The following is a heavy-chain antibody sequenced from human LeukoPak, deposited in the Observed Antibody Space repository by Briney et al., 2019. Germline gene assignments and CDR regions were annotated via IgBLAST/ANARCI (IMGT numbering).Heavy chain of an antibody. CDR3: ARGGGGSGEFYYYYYGMDV. CDR1: GGSVSNGTYY. D-gene: IGHD3-10*01. J-gene: IGHJ6*02. CDR2: IFYSGST. Sequence: SETLSLTCTVSGGSVSNGTYYWSWIRQPPGKELEWIGYIFYSGSTNYNPSLKSRVTIPVDTSKNQFSLKLSSVTAADTAVYYCARGGGGSGEFYYYYYGMDVWGQGTTVTVSS. V-gene: IGHV4-61*01.